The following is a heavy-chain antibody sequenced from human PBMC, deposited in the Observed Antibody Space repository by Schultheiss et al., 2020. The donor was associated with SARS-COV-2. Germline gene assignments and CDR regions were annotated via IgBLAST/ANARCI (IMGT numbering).Heavy chain of an antibody. Sequence: GSLRLSCAASGYSIISGFYWGWIRQPPGKGLEWIANIYHTGNTYYIPSLKSRVTISVDTSKNQFSLNLNSVTAADTAVYYCARVADSSGYHYFDYWGQGTLVTVSS. D-gene: IGHD3-22*01. J-gene: IGHJ4*02. CDR1: GYSIISGFY. V-gene: IGHV4-38-2*01. CDR3: ARVADSSGYHYFDY. CDR2: IYHTGNT.